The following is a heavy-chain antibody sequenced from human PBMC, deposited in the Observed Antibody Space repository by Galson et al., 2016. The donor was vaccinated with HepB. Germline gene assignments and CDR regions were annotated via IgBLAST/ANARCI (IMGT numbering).Heavy chain of an antibody. Sequence: SLRLSCAASGFTFSSYWMSWVRQAPGKGLEWLAYISGSSDKIYYGDSVKGRFTISRDNARNLLFLQMDGLRAEDTAVYFCARGDGTNWDFDYWGQGTLVTVSS. CDR3: ARGDGTNWDFDY. D-gene: IGHD7-27*01. CDR2: ISGSSDKI. V-gene: IGHV3-48*04. CDR1: GFTFSSYW. J-gene: IGHJ4*02.